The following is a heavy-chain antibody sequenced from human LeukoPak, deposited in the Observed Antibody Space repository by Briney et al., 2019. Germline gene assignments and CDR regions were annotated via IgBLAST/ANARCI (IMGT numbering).Heavy chain of an antibody. J-gene: IGHJ6*02. V-gene: IGHV3-30*04. Sequence: GGSLRLSCAASGFTFSSCAMHWVRQAPGKGLEWVAVVSYDGSNKYYADSVKGRFTISRDNSKNTLYLQMNSLRAEDTAVYYCARGYIAAADIYYYYYYGMDVWGQGTTVTVSS. D-gene: IGHD6-13*01. CDR3: ARGYIAAADIYYYYYYGMDV. CDR1: GFTFSSCA. CDR2: VSYDGSNK.